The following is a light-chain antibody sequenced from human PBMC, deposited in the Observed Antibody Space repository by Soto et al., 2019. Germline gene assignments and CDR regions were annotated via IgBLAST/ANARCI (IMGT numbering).Light chain of an antibody. CDR1: RSVSSSY. Sequence: EIVLTQSPGTLSLSPGGRATLSCRASRSVSSSYLAWYQQKPGQAPRLRIYGASSRATGIPDRFSGSGSGTDFTLTISRLELEDFAVYYCQQYGSSPPITFGQGTRLEIK. CDR2: GAS. CDR3: QQYGSSPPIT. V-gene: IGKV3-20*01. J-gene: IGKJ5*01.